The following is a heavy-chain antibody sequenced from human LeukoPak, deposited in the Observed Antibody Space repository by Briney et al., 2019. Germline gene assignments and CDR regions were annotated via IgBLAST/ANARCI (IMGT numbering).Heavy chain of an antibody. V-gene: IGHV1-2*02. J-gene: IGHJ5*02. Sequence: ASVKVSCRASGDNFTGYYMHWVGRAPGQGLEWMGWINPNSGGTNYAQKFQGRVTMTRATSISTAYMELSRLRSDDTAVYYCARGEGLLWFGGQSAPWGQGTLVTVSS. CDR1: GDNFTGYY. CDR2: INPNSGGT. D-gene: IGHD3-10*01. CDR3: ARGEGLLWFGGQSAP.